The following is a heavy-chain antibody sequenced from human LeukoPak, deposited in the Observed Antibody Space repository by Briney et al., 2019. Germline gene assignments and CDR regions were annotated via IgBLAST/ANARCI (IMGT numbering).Heavy chain of an antibody. Sequence: PGGSLRLSCAASGFTFSSYSMNWVRQAPGKGLEWVSSISSSSSYIYYADSVKGRFTISRDNAKNSLYLQMNSLRAEDTAVYYCARDGGYCSGGSCYSFDYWGQGALVTVCS. CDR1: GFTFSSYS. J-gene: IGHJ4*02. CDR2: ISSSSSYI. D-gene: IGHD2-15*01. CDR3: ARDGGYCSGGSCYSFDY. V-gene: IGHV3-21*01.